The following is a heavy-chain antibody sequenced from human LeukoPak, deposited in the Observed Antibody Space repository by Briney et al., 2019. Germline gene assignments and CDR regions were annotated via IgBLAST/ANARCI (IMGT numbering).Heavy chain of an antibody. J-gene: IGHJ6*03. Sequence: SETLSLTCAVYGGSLSGYYWSWIRQPPGKGLEWIGEINHSGSTNYDPSLKSRVTISVDTSKNQFSLKLSSVTAADTAVYYCARGNIVVVPAAILGNYYYYYMDVWGQGTLVTVSS. CDR1: GGSLSGYY. CDR2: INHSGST. CDR3: ARGNIVVVPAAILGNYYYYYMDV. D-gene: IGHD2-2*02. V-gene: IGHV4-34*01.